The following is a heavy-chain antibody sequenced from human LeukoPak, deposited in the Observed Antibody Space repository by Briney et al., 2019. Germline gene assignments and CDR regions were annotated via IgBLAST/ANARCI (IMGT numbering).Heavy chain of an antibody. CDR1: GFTFSSYG. D-gene: IGHD3-10*01. J-gene: IGHJ6*03. V-gene: IGHV3-30*02. CDR3: AKERSPKPRRGFYYYYMDV. Sequence: GGSLRLSCAASGFTFSSYGMHWVRQAPGKGLEWVAFIRYDGSNKYYADSVKGRFTISRDNSKNTLYLQMNSLRAEDTAVYYCAKERSPKPRRGFYYYYMDVWGKGTTVTVSS. CDR2: IRYDGSNK.